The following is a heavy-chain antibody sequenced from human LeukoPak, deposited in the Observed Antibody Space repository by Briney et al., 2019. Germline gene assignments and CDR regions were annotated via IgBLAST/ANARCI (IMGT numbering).Heavy chain of an antibody. CDR3: YISGWTEDIDN. CDR2: ISDNGGST. Sequence: GGSLRLSCSASGVIFSSHAMHWVRQAPGKGLEYVSGISDNGGSTFYADSVKGRFTISRDNSKNTLYLQMSSLRGEDTAVYYCYISGWTEDIDNWGQGTLVTVSS. CDR1: GVIFSSHA. V-gene: IGHV3-64D*06. J-gene: IGHJ4*02. D-gene: IGHD6-19*01.